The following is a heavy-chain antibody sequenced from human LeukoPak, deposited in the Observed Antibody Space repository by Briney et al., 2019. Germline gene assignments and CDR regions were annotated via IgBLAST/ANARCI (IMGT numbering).Heavy chain of an antibody. D-gene: IGHD3-3*01. V-gene: IGHV1-2*02. CDR2: INPNSGGT. J-gene: IGHJ6*03. CDR1: GYTFTGYY. CDR3: ARASRIFGVDIRPNYYYMDV. Sequence: GASVKVSCKASGYTFTGYYMHWVRQAPGQGLEWMGWINPNSGGTNYAQKFQGRVTMTRDTSISTAYMELSRLRSDDTAVYYCARASRIFGVDIRPNYYYMDVWGKGTTVTVSS.